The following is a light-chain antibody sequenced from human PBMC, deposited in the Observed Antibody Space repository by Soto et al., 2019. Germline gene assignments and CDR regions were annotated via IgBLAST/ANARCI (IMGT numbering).Light chain of an antibody. Sequence: EIVLTQSPGTLSLSPGERATLSCRASQSVSSNFLAWYQQKPGQAPRLLISGASSRATGIPDRFSGSGSGTDFTLTISRLETEDFAVYYCHHYGTSWTFGQGTKVEI. CDR2: GAS. J-gene: IGKJ1*01. V-gene: IGKV3-20*01. CDR1: QSVSSNF. CDR3: HHYGTSWT.